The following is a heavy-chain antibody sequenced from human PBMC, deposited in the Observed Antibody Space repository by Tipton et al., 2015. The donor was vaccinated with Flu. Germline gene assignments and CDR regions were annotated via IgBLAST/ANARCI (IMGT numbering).Heavy chain of an antibody. J-gene: IGHJ4*02. CDR3: AKDAFWSSTSCSHFDY. V-gene: IGHV3-23*01. CDR1: GFTFSSYS. Sequence: SLRLSCAASGFTFSSYSMNWVRQAPGKGLEWVSAISGSGGSTYYADSVKGRFTISRDNSKNTLYLQMNSLRAEDTAVYYCAKDAFWSSTSCSHFDYWGQGTLVTVSS. CDR2: ISGSGGST. D-gene: IGHD2-2*01.